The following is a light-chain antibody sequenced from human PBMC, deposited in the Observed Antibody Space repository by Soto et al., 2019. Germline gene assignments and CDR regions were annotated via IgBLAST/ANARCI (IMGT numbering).Light chain of an antibody. Sequence: EIVMPQSPDSLAVSLGERATINCKTSPSGFYSTNNKNYLAWYQQKPGQPPKLLIYWASTRESGVPDRFSGSGSGTDFTLAISSLQAEDVAVYYCQQYYSTPRTFGQGTKVEIK. CDR3: QQYYSTPRT. J-gene: IGKJ1*01. V-gene: IGKV4-1*01. CDR1: PSGFYSTNNKNY. CDR2: WAS.